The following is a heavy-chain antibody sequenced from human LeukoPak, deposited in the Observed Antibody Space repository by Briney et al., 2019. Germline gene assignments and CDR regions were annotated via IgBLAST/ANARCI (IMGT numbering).Heavy chain of an antibody. J-gene: IGHJ4*02. V-gene: IGHV3-64*01. CDR1: GFTCSTYA. CDR2: ITGNGDTT. Sequence: PGGSLRLSCAASGFTCSTYAMHWVRQAPGKGLEYVSAITGNGDTTSYANSVKGRFTISRDNSRNTLYLQMGSLRAEDMAVYYCARGRGYYHDSSGYYGSYFDYWGQGTLVTVSS. CDR3: ARGRGYYHDSSGYYGSYFDY. D-gene: IGHD3-22*01.